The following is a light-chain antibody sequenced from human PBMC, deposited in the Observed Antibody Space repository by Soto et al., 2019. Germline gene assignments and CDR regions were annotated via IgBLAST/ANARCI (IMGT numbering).Light chain of an antibody. Sequence: DIQMTQSPSTLSASVGDTVTITCRASESIDNWLAWYQQKPGKAPKLLIYDGSTLESGVPSRFTGSGSGTEFTLTISSLQPDDFATYICQQYKSDFPTFGQGTKVDIK. J-gene: IGKJ1*01. CDR3: QQYKSDFPT. CDR1: ESIDNW. CDR2: DGS. V-gene: IGKV1-5*01.